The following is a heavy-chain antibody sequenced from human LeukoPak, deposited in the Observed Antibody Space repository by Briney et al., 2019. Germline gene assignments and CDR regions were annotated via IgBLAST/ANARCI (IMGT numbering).Heavy chain of an antibody. CDR1: GGSINSDSYY. CDR2: IYTSGNT. V-gene: IGHV4-61*02. CDR3: ARGSPGNYGGNEFDY. Sequence: PSETLSLTCTVSGGSINSDSYYWNWIRQPAGKGLEWIGRIYTSGNTNYNPSLKSRATISVDRSKNQFSLKLSSVTAADTAVYYCARGSPGNYGGNEFDYWGQGTLVTVSS. J-gene: IGHJ4*02. D-gene: IGHD4-23*01.